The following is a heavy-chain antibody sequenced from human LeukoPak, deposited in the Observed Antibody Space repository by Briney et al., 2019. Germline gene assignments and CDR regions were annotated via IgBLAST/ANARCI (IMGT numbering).Heavy chain of an antibody. V-gene: IGHV4-59*01. Sequence: SETLSLTCTVSGGSISSYYWSWIRQPPGKGLEWIGYIYYSGSTNYNPSLKSRVTISVDTSKNQSSLKLSSVTAADTAVYYCAGRSNNHYYHSNHPLYFDYWGQGTLVTVSS. D-gene: IGHD3-22*01. J-gene: IGHJ4*02. CDR3: AGRSNNHYYHSNHPLYFDY. CDR1: GGSISSYY. CDR2: IYYSGST.